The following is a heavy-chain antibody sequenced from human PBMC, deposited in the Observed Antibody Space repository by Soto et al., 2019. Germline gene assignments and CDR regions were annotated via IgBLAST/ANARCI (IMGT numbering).Heavy chain of an antibody. CDR3: ARGRGYSGYALGY. CDR1: GGSISSYC. V-gene: IGHV4-59*01. D-gene: IGHD5-12*01. Sequence: SETLSLTCTVSGGSISSYCWSWIRQPPGKGLDWIGYIYYNGSTNYNPSLKSRVTISKDTSKNQFSLRLTSVTAADTAVYYCARGRGYSGYALGYWGQGTLVTVSS. J-gene: IGHJ4*02. CDR2: IYYNGST.